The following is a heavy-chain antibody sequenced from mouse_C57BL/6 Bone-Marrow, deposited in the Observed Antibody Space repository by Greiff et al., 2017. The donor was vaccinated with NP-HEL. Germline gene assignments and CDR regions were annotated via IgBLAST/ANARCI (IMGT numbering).Heavy chain of an antibody. J-gene: IGHJ2*01. CDR1: GFNIKDDY. CDR2: IDPENGDT. V-gene: IGHV14-4*01. Sequence: VQLQQSGAELVRPGASVKLSCTASGFNIKDDYMHWVKQRPEQGLEWIGWIDPENGDTEYASKFQGKATITADTSSNTAYLQLSSLTSEDTAVYYCTTDYSCYWGQGTTLTVSS. CDR3: TTDYSCY. D-gene: IGHD2-12*01.